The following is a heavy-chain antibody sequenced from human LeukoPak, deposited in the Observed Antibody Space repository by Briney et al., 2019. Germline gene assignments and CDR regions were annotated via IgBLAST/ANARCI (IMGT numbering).Heavy chain of an antibody. CDR2: IIPIFVTA. J-gene: IGHJ4*02. CDR3: ARPTDHCSGGSCYNYYYFDY. Sequence: SVKVSCKASGGTFSSYAISWVRQAPGQGLEWMGGIIPIFVTANYAQKFQGRVTVTADESTSTAYMELSSLRSEDTAVYYCARPTDHCSGGSCYNYYYFDYWGQGTLVTVSS. CDR1: GGTFSSYA. V-gene: IGHV1-69*13. D-gene: IGHD2-15*01.